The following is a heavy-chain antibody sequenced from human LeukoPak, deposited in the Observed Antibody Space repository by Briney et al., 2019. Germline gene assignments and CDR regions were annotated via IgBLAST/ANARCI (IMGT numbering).Heavy chain of an antibody. J-gene: IGHJ3*02. CDR3: AREHQLWAFDI. CDR1: GYTFIGYY. CDR2: INPNSGDT. D-gene: IGHD5-18*01. Sequence: GASVKVSCKASGYTFIGYYIFWVRQAPGQGLEWMGWINPNSGDTNYAQKFQDRVTLTRDTSISTAYMELSRLRSDDTAVYHCAREHQLWAFDIWGQGTMVTVSS. V-gene: IGHV1-2*02.